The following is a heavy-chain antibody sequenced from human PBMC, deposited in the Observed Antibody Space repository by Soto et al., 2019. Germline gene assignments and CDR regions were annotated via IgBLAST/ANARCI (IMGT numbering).Heavy chain of an antibody. J-gene: IGHJ6*02. CDR2: ISGSGGST. CDR3: AKDQLRFLEWRRMSLYDHGMDV. V-gene: IGHV3-23*01. D-gene: IGHD3-3*01. CDR1: GFTFSSYA. Sequence: GGSLRLSCAASGFTFSSYAMSWVRQAPGKGLEWVSAISGSGGSTYYADSVKGRFTISRDNSKNTLYLQMNSLRAEDTAVYYCAKDQLRFLEWRRMSLYDHGMDVWGQGTTVTVSS.